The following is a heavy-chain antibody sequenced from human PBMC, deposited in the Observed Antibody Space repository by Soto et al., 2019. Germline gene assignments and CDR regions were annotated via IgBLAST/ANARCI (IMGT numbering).Heavy chain of an antibody. V-gene: IGHV1-69*01. CDR3: ARGAVLEWLPFDY. CDR1: GGTFSSYA. CDR2: IIPIFGTA. D-gene: IGHD3-3*02. Sequence: QVQLVQSGAEVKKPGSSVKVSCTASGGTFSSYAISWVRQAPGQGLEWMGGIIPIFGTANYAQKCQGRVTITADESTSTDYMALSSLRSEDTAVYYCARGAVLEWLPFDYWCQGTLVTVSS. J-gene: IGHJ4*02.